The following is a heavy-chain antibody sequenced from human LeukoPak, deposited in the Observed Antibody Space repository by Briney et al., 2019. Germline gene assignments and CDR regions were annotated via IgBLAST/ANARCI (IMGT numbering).Heavy chain of an antibody. CDR1: GFTFSSYG. Sequence: TGGSLRLSCAASGFTFSSYGMSWVRQAPGKGLEWVSAISGSGGSTYYADSVKGRFTISRDNSKNTLYLQMNSLRAEDTAVYYCAKDTRFRGSGWYYFDYWGQGTLVTVSS. CDR2: ISGSGGST. CDR3: AKDTRFRGSGWYYFDY. D-gene: IGHD6-19*01. V-gene: IGHV3-23*01. J-gene: IGHJ4*02.